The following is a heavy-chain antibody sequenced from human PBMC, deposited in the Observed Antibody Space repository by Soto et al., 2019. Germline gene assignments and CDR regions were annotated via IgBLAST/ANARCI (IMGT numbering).Heavy chain of an antibody. CDR2: MNPNSGNT. D-gene: IGHD1-26*01. J-gene: IGHJ6*02. V-gene: IGHV1-8*01. Sequence: RLEWMGWMNPNSGNTGYAQKFQGRVTMTRNTSISTAYMELSSLRSEDTAVYYCARGSRQQDLLGNFYGLDVWVHGTTVTVSS. CDR3: ARGSRQQDLLGNFYGLDV.